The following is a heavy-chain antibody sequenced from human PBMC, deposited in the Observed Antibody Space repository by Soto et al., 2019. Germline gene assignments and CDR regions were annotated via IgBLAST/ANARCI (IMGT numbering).Heavy chain of an antibody. CDR1: SGSISSSNYY. CDR3: ATQEVGGSYVYTFDP. J-gene: IGHJ5*02. Sequence: SETLSLTCTVSSGSISSSNYYWGWIRQPPGRGLEWIGSIYYSESTYYNPSLKSRVTISVDTSKNQFSLKLSSVTAADTAVYYCATQEVGGSYVYTFDPWGQGTLVTVSS. V-gene: IGHV4-39*01. CDR2: IYYSEST. D-gene: IGHD1-26*01.